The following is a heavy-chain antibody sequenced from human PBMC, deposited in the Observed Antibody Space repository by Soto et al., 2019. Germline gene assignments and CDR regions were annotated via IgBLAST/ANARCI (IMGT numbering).Heavy chain of an antibody. V-gene: IGHV3-48*03. CDR1: GFTFSSYE. D-gene: IGHD2-21*01. Sequence: EVQLVESGGVLEQPGGSLRLSCAASGFTFSSYERNLVRQAPGKGLEWVAYISTSGSTTYYEDSVKGRFNISRDNAKNSLYLQINRQRVEDTPVYYCARSSGEYYVDYWVQRTVGTGSS. CDR2: ISTSGSTT. J-gene: IGHJ4*02. CDR3: ARSSGEYYVDY.